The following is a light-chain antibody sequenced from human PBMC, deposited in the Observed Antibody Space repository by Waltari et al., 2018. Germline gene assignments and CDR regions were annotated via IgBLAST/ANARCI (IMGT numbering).Light chain of an antibody. CDR2: EDS. J-gene: IGLJ2*01. CDR1: ALSTKY. CDR3: LSPDSSGTYVV. V-gene: IGLV3-10*01. Sequence: SYELTQPPSVSVSPGQTASTTCSGHALSTKYAYWYHQKSAQAPFLVIFEDSKRPSGIPERISGSSSGTMATLTLSGAQLEDEGDYYCLSPDSSGTYVVFGGGTKLTVL.